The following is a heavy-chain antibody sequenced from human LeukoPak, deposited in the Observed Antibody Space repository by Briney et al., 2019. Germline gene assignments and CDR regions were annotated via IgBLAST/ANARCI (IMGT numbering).Heavy chain of an antibody. V-gene: IGHV4-39*07. D-gene: IGHD3-16*01. CDR2: IYYSGST. CDR3: ARDQAEDSRGGWDYYYMDV. CDR1: GGSISSSSYY. J-gene: IGHJ6*03. Sequence: PSETLSLTCTVSGGSISSSSYYWGWIRQPPGKGLEWIGSIYYSGSTYYNPSLKSRVTISVDTSKNQFSLKLSSVTAADTAVYYCARDQAEDSRGGWDYYYMDVWGKGTTVTVSS.